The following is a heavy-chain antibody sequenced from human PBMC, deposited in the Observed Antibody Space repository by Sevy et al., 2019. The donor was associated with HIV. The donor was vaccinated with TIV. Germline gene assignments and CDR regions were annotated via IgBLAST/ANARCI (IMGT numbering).Heavy chain of an antibody. V-gene: IGHV3-21*01. Sequence: GGSLRLSSAASGFTFSSYSMSWVRQAPGKGLEWVSSISSSSSYIYYADSVKGRFTISRDNAKNSLYLQMNSLRAEDTAVYYCARDIAARSPYYFDYWGQGTLVTVSS. CDR3: ARDIAARSPYYFDY. J-gene: IGHJ4*02. CDR2: ISSSSSYI. CDR1: GFTFSSYS. D-gene: IGHD6-6*01.